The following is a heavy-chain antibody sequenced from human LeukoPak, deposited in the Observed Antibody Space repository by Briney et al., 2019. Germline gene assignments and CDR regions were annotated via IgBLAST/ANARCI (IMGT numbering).Heavy chain of an antibody. D-gene: IGHD3-10*01. Sequence: GGSLRLSCAASGFTFNNYVMSWVRQAPGKGLEWVGRIKSKTDGGTTDYAAPVKGRFTISRDDSKNTLYLQMNSLKTEDTAVYYCTSVGFGPYYFDNWGQGTLVAVSS. CDR2: IKSKTDGGTT. V-gene: IGHV3-15*01. J-gene: IGHJ4*02. CDR1: GFTFNNYV. CDR3: TSVGFGPYYFDN.